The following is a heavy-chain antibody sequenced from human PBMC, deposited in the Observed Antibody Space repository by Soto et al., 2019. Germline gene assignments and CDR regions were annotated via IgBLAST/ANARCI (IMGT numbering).Heavy chain of an antibody. D-gene: IGHD2-2*01. V-gene: IGHV4-59*12. J-gene: IGHJ5*02. Sequence: PSETLSLTCIVSGDSISPYYWSWIRQPPGQGLEWIGFIYSFGSTNYNASLASRVTMSVDTSKNQFSLKLSSVTAADTAVYYCARKVVPAAMQIQGWFDPWGQGTLVTVSS. CDR1: GDSISPYY. CDR2: IYSFGST. CDR3: ARKVVPAAMQIQGWFDP.